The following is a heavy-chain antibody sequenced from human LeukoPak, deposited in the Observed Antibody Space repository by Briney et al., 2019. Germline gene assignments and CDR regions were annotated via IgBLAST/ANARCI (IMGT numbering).Heavy chain of an antibody. Sequence: SETLSLTCTVSGGSISSYYWGWIRQPPGKGLEWIGTIYYNGNTYSNPYLKSRLTISVDTSKNQFSLKLSSVTAADTAVYYCARSPTVTTFHFDYWGQGTLVTVSS. J-gene: IGHJ4*02. D-gene: IGHD4-11*01. CDR1: GGSISSYY. CDR2: IYYNGNT. V-gene: IGHV4-39*01. CDR3: ARSPTVTTFHFDY.